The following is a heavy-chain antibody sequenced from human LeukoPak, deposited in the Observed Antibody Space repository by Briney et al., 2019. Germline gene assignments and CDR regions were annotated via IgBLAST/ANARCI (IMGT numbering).Heavy chain of an antibody. V-gene: IGHV4-61*01. CDR2: IYYSGST. J-gene: IGHJ4*02. CDR1: GGSVSSGSYY. Sequence: SETLSLTCTVSGGSVSSGSYYWSWIRQPPGKGLEWIGYIYYSGSTNYNPSLKSRVTISVDTSKNQFSLKLSSVTAADTAVYYSARFQQRGYSGYVLDYWGQGTLVTVSS. D-gene: IGHD5-12*01. CDR3: ARFQQRGYSGYVLDY.